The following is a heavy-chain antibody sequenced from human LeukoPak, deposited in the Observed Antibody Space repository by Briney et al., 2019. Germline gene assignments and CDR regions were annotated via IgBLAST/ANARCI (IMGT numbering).Heavy chain of an antibody. Sequence: GGSLRLSCTASGFTFINYSMNWVRQAPGKGLEWVSSISTNSAFIYYADSVRGRFTISRDNSKNTPNLQMNSLRAEDTAVYYCAKDPTHFRVWDDYDSNVLNCWGQGTLVTVSS. CDR2: ISTNSAFI. J-gene: IGHJ4*02. V-gene: IGHV3-21*01. CDR1: GFTFINYS. CDR3: AKDPTHFRVWDDYDSNVLNC. D-gene: IGHD3-22*01.